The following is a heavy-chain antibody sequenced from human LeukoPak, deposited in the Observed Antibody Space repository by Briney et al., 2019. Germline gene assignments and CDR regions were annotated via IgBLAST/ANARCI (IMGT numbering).Heavy chain of an antibody. Sequence: SGESLKISCKGPEYSFATYRIGWVRQMPGQGLEWMGIIFPGDSDTRYSPSFQGQVTISADKSISTAYLQWSSLKASDTAIYYCASEYCSGGNCYFDYWGQGTLVTVSS. CDR1: EYSFATYR. J-gene: IGHJ4*02. V-gene: IGHV5-51*01. CDR2: IFPGDSDT. CDR3: ASEYCSGGNCYFDY. D-gene: IGHD2-15*01.